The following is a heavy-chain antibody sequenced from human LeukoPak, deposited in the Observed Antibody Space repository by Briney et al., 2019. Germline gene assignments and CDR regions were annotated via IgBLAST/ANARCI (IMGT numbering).Heavy chain of an antibody. V-gene: IGHV4-31*03. CDR2: IYYSGST. J-gene: IGHJ4*02. CDR1: GGSICSGGYF. Sequence: PSETLSLTCTVSGGSICSGGYFWSWIRQHPGKGLEWIGYIYYSGSTYYNPSLKGRVTISVDTSKNQFSLKLSSVTAADTAVYYCARELDRRRPLWGQGTLVTVSS. CDR3: ARELDRRRPL. D-gene: IGHD3-16*02.